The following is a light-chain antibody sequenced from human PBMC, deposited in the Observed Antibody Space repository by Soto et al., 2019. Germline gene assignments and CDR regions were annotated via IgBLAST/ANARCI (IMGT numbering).Light chain of an antibody. CDR3: QQYGSSSPWT. J-gene: IGKJ1*01. V-gene: IGKV1-5*03. Sequence: DIQMTQSPSTLSSSVGDRVTLTCRASQSISSWLSWYQQKTGKAPKLLIYKASSLETGVPSRFSGSGSGTEFTLTISSLQPDDFAIYYCQQYGSSSPWTFGQGTKVEVK. CDR1: QSISSW. CDR2: KAS.